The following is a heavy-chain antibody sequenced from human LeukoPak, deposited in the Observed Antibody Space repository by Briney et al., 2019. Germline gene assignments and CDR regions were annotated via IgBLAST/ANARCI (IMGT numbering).Heavy chain of an antibody. J-gene: IGHJ4*02. V-gene: IGHV1-18*01. CDR1: GYTLNRYG. CDR3: ARPRGSSGRGDFDY. D-gene: IGHD6-19*01. CDR2: ISGYVGNT. Sequence: ASVKVSCKTSGYTLNRYGISWVRQAPGQGLEWMGWISGYVGNTNYAQKFQGRLTMTADTSTSTAYMELRSLRSDDTAVYYCARPRGSSGRGDFDYWGQGTLVTVSS.